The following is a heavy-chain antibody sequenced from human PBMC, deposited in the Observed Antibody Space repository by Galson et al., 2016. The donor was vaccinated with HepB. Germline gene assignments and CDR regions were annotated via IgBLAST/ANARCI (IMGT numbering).Heavy chain of an antibody. CDR2: IKPSGGDI. J-gene: IGHJ6*02. CDR3: ARSYYFWGGYYNFNYYGLDV. V-gene: IGHV1-46*01. Sequence: SVKVSCKASGYTFTSYYIYWVRQAPGQGLEWVGIIKPSGGDIDHAQNFQGRITMPRDTSTSPVYLEMSGLRPEDTAVYYCARSYYFWGGYYNFNYYGLDVWGQGTTVTVSS. CDR1: GYTFTSYY. D-gene: IGHD3-3*01.